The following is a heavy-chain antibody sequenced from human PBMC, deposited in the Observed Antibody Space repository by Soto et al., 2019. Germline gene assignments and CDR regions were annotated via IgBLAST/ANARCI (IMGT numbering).Heavy chain of an antibody. V-gene: IGHV3-21*01. Sequence: GGSLRLSCAASGFTFSSYSMNWVRQAPGKGLEWVSSISSSISYIYYADSVKGRFTISRDNAKNSLHLQMNSLRAEDTAVYYCARDHCSGSSNWFDPWGQGTMVTVSS. CDR1: GFTFSSYS. CDR2: ISSSISYI. CDR3: ARDHCSGSSNWFDP. J-gene: IGHJ5*02. D-gene: IGHD1-26*01.